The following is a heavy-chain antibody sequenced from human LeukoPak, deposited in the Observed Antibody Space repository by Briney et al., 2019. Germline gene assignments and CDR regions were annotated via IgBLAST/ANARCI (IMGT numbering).Heavy chain of an antibody. CDR2: INHSGST. Sequence: PSETLSLTCAVYGESFSDYSWTWIRQPPGGGLEWIGQINHSGSTVYNPSLKNRVTISVEAPKNQFSLDLSSVTAADTAVYYCARGRLPPSTTYYIGYYYMDVWGKGTTVTVPS. V-gene: IGHV4-34*01. J-gene: IGHJ6*03. CDR1: GESFSDYS. CDR3: ARGRLPPSTTYYIGYYYMDV. D-gene: IGHD3-10*01.